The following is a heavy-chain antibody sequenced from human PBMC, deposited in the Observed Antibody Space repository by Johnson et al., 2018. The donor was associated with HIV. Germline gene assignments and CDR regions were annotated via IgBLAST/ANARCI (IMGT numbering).Heavy chain of an antibody. CDR3: AKGLTFFGVAMINAPLDI. J-gene: IGHJ3*02. D-gene: IGHD3-3*01. CDR1: GFTVSSNY. V-gene: IGHV3-66*02. CDR2: IHWNGGST. Sequence: MLLVESGGGLVQPGGSLRLSCAASGFTVSSNYMNWVRQAPGKGLEWVSGIHWNGGSTGYADSLKGRFTISRDNSKNTLDLQMNSLRGEDTAVYYCAKGLTFFGVAMINAPLDIWGQGTMVTVSS.